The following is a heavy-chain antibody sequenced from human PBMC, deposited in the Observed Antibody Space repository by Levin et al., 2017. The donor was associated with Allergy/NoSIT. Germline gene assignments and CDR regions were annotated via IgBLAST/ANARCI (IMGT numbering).Heavy chain of an antibody. Sequence: SETLSLTCTVSGGSISSGSYYWSWIRQPAGKGLEWIGRIYTSGSTNYNPSLKSRVTISVDTSKNQFSLKLSSVTAADTAVYYCARGDPPVRGLYYMDVWGKGTTVTVSS. V-gene: IGHV4-61*02. CDR2: IYTSGST. J-gene: IGHJ6*03. CDR1: GGSISSGSYY. CDR3: ARGDPPVRGLYYMDV. D-gene: IGHD3-10*02.